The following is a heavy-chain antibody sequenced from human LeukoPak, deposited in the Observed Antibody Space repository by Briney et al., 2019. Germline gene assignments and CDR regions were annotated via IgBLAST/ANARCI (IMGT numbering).Heavy chain of an antibody. CDR3: ARDREAVEWDY. Sequence: PGGSLRLSCAASGFTVSSYWMSWVRQAPGKGLEWVANIKQDGSEKYYVDSVKGRFTISRDNAKNSLYLQMNSLSAEDTAVYYCARDREAVEWDYWGQGTLVTVSS. D-gene: IGHD1-26*01. CDR1: GFTVSSYW. J-gene: IGHJ4*02. CDR2: IKQDGSEK. V-gene: IGHV3-7*01.